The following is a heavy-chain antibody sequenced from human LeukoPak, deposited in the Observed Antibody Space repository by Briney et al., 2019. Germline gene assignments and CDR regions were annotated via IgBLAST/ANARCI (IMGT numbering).Heavy chain of an antibody. Sequence: PSETLSLTCTVSGGSISSSSYYWGWIRQPPGKGLEWIGSIYYSGSNYYNPSLKSRVTISVDTSKNQFSLKLSSVTAADTAVYYCARGIVAAAGLFDYWGQGTLVTVSS. CDR3: ARGIVAAAGLFDY. CDR2: IYYSGSN. D-gene: IGHD6-13*01. V-gene: IGHV4-39*07. CDR1: GGSISSSSYY. J-gene: IGHJ4*02.